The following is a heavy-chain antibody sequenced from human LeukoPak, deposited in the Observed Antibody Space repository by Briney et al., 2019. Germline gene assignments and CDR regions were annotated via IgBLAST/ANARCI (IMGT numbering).Heavy chain of an antibody. D-gene: IGHD4-17*01. CDR2: IYTSGST. CDR3: ARDLAVGDYGQDAFDI. J-gene: IGHJ3*02. CDR1: GGSISSGSYY. Sequence: KSSETLSLTCTVSGGSISSGSYYWSWIRQPAGKGLEWIGRIYTSGSTNYNPSLKSRVTISVDTSKNQFSLKLSSVTAADTAAYYCARDLAVGDYGQDAFDIWGQGTMVTVSS. V-gene: IGHV4-61*02.